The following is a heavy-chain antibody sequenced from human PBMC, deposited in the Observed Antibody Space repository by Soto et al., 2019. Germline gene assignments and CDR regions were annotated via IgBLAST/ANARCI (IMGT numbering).Heavy chain of an antibody. J-gene: IGHJ4*02. Sequence: QVQLVESGGGVVQPGRSLRLSCAASGFTFSSYGMHWVRQAPGKGLEWVAVISYDGSNKYYADSVKGRFTISRDNSKNTLYLQMNSLRAEDTAVYYCAKDYMGGGSCYPDYWGQGTLVTVSS. CDR1: GFTFSSYG. V-gene: IGHV3-30*18. D-gene: IGHD2-15*01. CDR3: AKDYMGGGSCYPDY. CDR2: ISYDGSNK.